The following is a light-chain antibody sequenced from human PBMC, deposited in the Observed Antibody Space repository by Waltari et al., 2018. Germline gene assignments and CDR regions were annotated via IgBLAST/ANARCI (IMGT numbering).Light chain of an antibody. CDR3: AAWDDSLSGRV. CDR2: RNT. Sequence: QSVLTQPPSMSGTPGQRVTISCSGSNFNIGSTYVYWYQHFPGMAPQLLIYRNTERPSGVPDRFSASKAGASASLAISGLRSEDEADYHCAAWDDSLSGRVFGGGTKLTV. CDR1: NFNIGSTY. J-gene: IGLJ2*01. V-gene: IGLV1-47*01.